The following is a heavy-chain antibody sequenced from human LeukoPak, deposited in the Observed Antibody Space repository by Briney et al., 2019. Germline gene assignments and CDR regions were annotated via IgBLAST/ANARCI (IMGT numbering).Heavy chain of an antibody. CDR1: GFTFSSYA. D-gene: IGHD3-10*01. CDR2: ISYDGSNK. V-gene: IGHV3-30*04. CDR3: ARDPVPVRGLNGGYFDY. J-gene: IGHJ4*02. Sequence: LRLSCAASGFTFSSYAMHWVRQAPGKGLEWVAVISYDGSNKYYADSVKGRFTISRDNSKNMVYLQMNILRAEDTAVYYCARDPVPVRGLNGGYFDYWGQGTLVTVSS.